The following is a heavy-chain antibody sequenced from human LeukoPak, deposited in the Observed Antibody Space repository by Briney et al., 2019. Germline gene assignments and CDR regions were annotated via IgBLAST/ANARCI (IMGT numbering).Heavy chain of an antibody. Sequence: SVKVSCKASGGTFSSYAISWVRQAPGQGLEWMGRIIPIFGTANYAQKFQGSVTITTDESTSTAYMELSSLRSEDTAVYYCARDRTMIVGFAFDIWGQGTMVTVSS. CDR3: ARDRTMIVGFAFDI. J-gene: IGHJ3*02. V-gene: IGHV1-69*05. CDR2: IIPIFGTA. CDR1: GGTFSSYA. D-gene: IGHD3-22*01.